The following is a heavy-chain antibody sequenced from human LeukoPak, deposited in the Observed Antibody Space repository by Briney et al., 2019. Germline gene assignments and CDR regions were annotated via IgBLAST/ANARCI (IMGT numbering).Heavy chain of an antibody. CDR3: VRVSGFCTNGVCPSFDP. Sequence: GGFLRLSCAASGFTFTNYAMNWVRQAPGKGLEWVATVSYVGTDTSYADSVKGRFAIFRHNSKNTLYLQMNSLRTEDTAVYYCVRVSGFCTNGVCPSFDPWGQGTLVTVSS. CDR2: VSYVGTDT. V-gene: IGHV3-30*09. J-gene: IGHJ5*02. D-gene: IGHD2-8*01. CDR1: GFTFTNYA.